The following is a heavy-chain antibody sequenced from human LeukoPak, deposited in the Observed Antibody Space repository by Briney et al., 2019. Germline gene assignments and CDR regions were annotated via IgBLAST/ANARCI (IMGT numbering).Heavy chain of an antibody. D-gene: IGHD3-10*01. V-gene: IGHV3-64D*09. CDR3: VKNDYGSGGYLELDH. CDR2: LSHNGGNT. J-gene: IGHJ4*02. Sequence: PGGSLRPAGSAPGFPFSSLPLNWVRKAQGKGLKYVSGLSHNGGNTYYADSVKGRFTISRDNSRNTLYLQTSSLRDADTAVYYCVKNDYGSGGYLELDHWGQGTLVTVSS. CDR1: GFPFSSLP.